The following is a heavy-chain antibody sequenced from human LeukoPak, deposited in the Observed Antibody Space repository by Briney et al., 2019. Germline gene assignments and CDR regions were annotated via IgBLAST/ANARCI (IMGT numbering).Heavy chain of an antibody. Sequence: GGSLRLSCAASGFTVSSNYMSWVRQAPGRGLEWVSVIYSGGSTYYADSVKGRFTISRDNSKNTLYLQMNSLRAEDTAVYYCARGGRPPMVRGAWFDPWGQGTLVTVSS. CDR1: GFTVSSNY. CDR3: ARGGRPPMVRGAWFDP. J-gene: IGHJ5*02. CDR2: IYSGGST. V-gene: IGHV3-66*01. D-gene: IGHD3-10*01.